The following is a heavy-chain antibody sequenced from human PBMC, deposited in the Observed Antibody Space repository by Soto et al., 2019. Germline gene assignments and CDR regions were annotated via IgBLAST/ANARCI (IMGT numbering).Heavy chain of an antibody. J-gene: IGHJ4*02. Sequence: QVQLVQSGAELKKPGASVKVSCKASGYTFTSYGISWVRQAPGQGLEWMGWISAYNGNTNYAQKLQGRVTMTTDTSTSTAYMELRSLRADDTAVYYCARENVLRFLEWGPPYDYWGQGTLVTVSS. V-gene: IGHV1-18*01. CDR1: GYTFTSYG. CDR2: ISAYNGNT. D-gene: IGHD3-3*01. CDR3: ARENVLRFLEWGPPYDY.